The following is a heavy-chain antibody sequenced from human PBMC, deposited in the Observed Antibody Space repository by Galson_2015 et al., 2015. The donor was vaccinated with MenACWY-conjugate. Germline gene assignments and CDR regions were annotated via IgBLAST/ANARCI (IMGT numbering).Heavy chain of an antibody. CDR1: GFIFSSHA. D-gene: IGHD4-23*01. CDR2: ISGSGGST. V-gene: IGHV3-23*01. Sequence: LRLSCAASGFIFSSHAMSWVRQAPGKGLEWVSAISGSGGSTYYSDSVKGRFTISRDNSKNTLYLQLNSLRAEDTAVYYYALHPRWSLDYWGQGTLVTVSS. J-gene: IGHJ4*02. CDR3: ALHPRWSLDY.